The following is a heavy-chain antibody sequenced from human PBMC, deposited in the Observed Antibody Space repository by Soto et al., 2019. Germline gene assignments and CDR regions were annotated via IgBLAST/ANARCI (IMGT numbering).Heavy chain of an antibody. D-gene: IGHD2-2*01. CDR1: GGSISSGGYY. J-gene: IGHJ4*02. CDR3: SRACSSNRVVKYYFVY. Sequence: SETLSLTCTVSGGSISSGGYYWSWIRQHPGKGLEWIGYIYYSGSTYYNPSLKSRVTISVDTSKNQFSLKLSSVTAADTAVYYCSRACSSNRVVKYYFVYWGRGTLVNVCS. V-gene: IGHV4-31*03. CDR2: IYYSGST.